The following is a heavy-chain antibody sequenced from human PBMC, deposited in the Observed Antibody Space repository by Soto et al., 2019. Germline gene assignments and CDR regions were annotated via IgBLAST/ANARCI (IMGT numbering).Heavy chain of an antibody. CDR2: IKSKTDGGTT. CDR3: TTDLDCYCSGGSCNY. J-gene: IGHJ4*02. D-gene: IGHD2-15*01. Sequence: EVQLVESGGGLVKPGGSLRLSCAASGFTFSNAWMNWVRQAPGKGLEWVGRIKSKTDGGTTDYAAPVKGRFTISRDDSKNTLYLQMNSLKTEDTAVYYCTTDLDCYCSGGSCNYWGQGTLVTVSS. CDR1: GFTFSNAW. V-gene: IGHV3-15*07.